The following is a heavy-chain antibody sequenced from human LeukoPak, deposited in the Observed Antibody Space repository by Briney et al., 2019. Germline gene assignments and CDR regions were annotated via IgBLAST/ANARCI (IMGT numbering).Heavy chain of an antibody. J-gene: IGHJ4*02. Sequence: SETLSLTCIVSGGSISSYYWSWIRQPPGKGLEWIGYIYYSGSTNYNPSLKSRVTISVDTSKNQFSLKLSSVTAADTAVYYCARDRYGARGFDYWGQGTLVTVSS. CDR1: GGSISSYY. V-gene: IGHV4-59*01. D-gene: IGHD4-17*01. CDR2: IYYSGST. CDR3: ARDRYGARGFDY.